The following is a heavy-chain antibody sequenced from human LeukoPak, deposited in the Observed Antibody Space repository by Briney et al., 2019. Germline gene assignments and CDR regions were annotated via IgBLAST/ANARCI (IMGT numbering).Heavy chain of an antibody. CDR2: MNPNSGNA. V-gene: IGHV1-8*01. CDR3: ARGFRSDSSGRKFDY. D-gene: IGHD3-22*01. CDR1: GYTFTSYD. Sequence: ASVEVSCKASGYTFTSYDINWVRQATGQGLEWMGWMNPNSGNAGYAQKFQGRLTMTRNTSISTAYMELSSLSSEDTAMYYCARGFRSDSSGRKFDYWGQGALVTVSS. J-gene: IGHJ4*02.